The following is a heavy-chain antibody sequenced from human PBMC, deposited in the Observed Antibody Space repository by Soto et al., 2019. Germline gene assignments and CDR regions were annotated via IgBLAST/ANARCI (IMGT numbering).Heavy chain of an antibody. Sequence: EVQLLESGGGLVQPGGSLRLSCAASGFTFSSYAMSWVRQAPGKGLEWVSAISGSGGSTYYADSVKGRFTISRDNSKNTLYLQMNSLRAEDTAVYYCAKDYDFWSGYYRYYYYGMGVWGQGTTVTVSS. V-gene: IGHV3-23*01. J-gene: IGHJ6*02. CDR2: ISGSGGST. CDR3: AKDYDFWSGYYRYYYYGMGV. D-gene: IGHD3-3*01. CDR1: GFTFSSYA.